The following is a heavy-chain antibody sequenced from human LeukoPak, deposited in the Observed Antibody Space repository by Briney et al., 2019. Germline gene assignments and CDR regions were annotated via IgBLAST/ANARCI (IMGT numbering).Heavy chain of an antibody. D-gene: IGHD5-24*01. J-gene: IGHJ4*02. Sequence: PGGSLRLSCAASGFTFSSHGMNWVRQAPGKGLEWVSGITGSGGNRYYADSVKGRFTISRDNSKNTLYLQMNSLRAEDTAVYYCAKDQDGYNYLYWGQGTLVTVSS. CDR2: ITGSGGNR. CDR3: AKDQDGYNYLY. CDR1: GFTFSSHG. V-gene: IGHV3-23*01.